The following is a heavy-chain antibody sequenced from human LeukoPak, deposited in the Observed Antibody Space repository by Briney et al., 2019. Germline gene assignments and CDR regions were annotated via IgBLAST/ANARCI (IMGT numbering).Heavy chain of an antibody. V-gene: IGHV4-59*08. J-gene: IGHJ6*02. CDR3: ARHSYNYYGLDV. CDR2: IYCSGST. CDR1: GGSISSYY. Sequence: SETLSLTCTVSGGSISSYYWSWIRQPPGKGLEWIGYIYCSGSTNYNPSLKSRVTMSVDTSNNHLSLRLTSVTAADTALYYCARHSYNYYGLDVWGQGTTITVSS.